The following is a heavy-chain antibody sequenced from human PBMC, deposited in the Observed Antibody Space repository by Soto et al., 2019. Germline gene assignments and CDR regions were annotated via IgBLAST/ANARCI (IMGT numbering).Heavy chain of an antibody. V-gene: IGHV3-30*18. CDR3: AKDNYYSSGWYGPYYFDY. CDR1: GFTFSSYG. CDR2: ISYDGSNK. D-gene: IGHD6-19*01. J-gene: IGHJ4*02. Sequence: QVQLVESGGGVVQPGRSLRLSCAASGFTFSSYGMHWVRQAPGEGLEWVAVISYDGSNKYYADSVKGRFTISRDNSKNTLYLQMNSLRAEDTAVYYCAKDNYYSSGWYGPYYFDYWGQGTLVTVSS.